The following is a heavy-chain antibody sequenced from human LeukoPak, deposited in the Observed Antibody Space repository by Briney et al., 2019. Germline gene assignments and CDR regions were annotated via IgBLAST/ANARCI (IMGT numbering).Heavy chain of an antibody. CDR3: ASGYSDDAFDI. V-gene: IGHV3-21*01. J-gene: IGHJ3*02. CDR2: ISSSSSYI. D-gene: IGHD2-2*02. CDR1: GFSFGDYG. Sequence: GGSLRLSCSASGFSFGDYGMTWVRQAPGKGLEWVSSISSSSSYIYYADSVKGRFTISRDNAKNSLYLQMNSLRAEDTAMYYCASGYSDDAFDIWGQGTMVTVSS.